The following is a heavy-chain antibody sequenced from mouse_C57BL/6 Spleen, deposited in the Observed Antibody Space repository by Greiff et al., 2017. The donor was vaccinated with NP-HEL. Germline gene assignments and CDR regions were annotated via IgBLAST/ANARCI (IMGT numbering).Heavy chain of an antibody. J-gene: IGHJ2*01. CDR1: GYTFTSYW. Sequence: QVQLQQPGAELVRPGSSVKLSCKASGYTFTSYWMHWVKQRPTQGLEWIGNIDPSDSETHYNQKFKDKATLTVDKSSSTAYMQLSSLTSEDSAVYYCARVYGSKTYYFDYWGQGTTLTVSS. V-gene: IGHV1-52*01. CDR3: ARVYGSKTYYFDY. D-gene: IGHD1-1*01. CDR2: IDPSDSET.